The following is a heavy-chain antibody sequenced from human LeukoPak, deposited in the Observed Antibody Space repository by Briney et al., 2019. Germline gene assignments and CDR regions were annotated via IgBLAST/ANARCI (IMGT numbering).Heavy chain of an antibody. CDR1: GFTFSSYA. V-gene: IGHV3-23*01. CDR2: ISGSGGST. J-gene: IGHJ6*03. D-gene: IGHD6-19*01. Sequence: GGSLRLSCAASGFTFSSYAMSWVRQAPGKGLEWVSAISGSGGSTYYADSVKGRFTISRDNSKNTLYLQMNSLRAEDTAVYYCAHSSGWYGDYYYYYMDVWGKGTTVTVSS. CDR3: AHSSGWYGDYYYYYMDV.